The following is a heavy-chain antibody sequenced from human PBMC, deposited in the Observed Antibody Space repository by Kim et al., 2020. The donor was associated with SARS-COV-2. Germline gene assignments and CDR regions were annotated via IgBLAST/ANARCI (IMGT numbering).Heavy chain of an antibody. V-gene: IGHV1-3*01. J-gene: IGHJ1*01. D-gene: IGHD6-13*01. CDR2: INAGNGNT. CDR3: ARGDRGDSSSWYRAAEYFQH. CDR1: GYTFTSYA. Sequence: ASVKVSCKASGYTFTSYAMHWVRQAPGQRLEWMGWINAGNGNTKYSQKFQGRVTITRDTSASTAYMELSSLRSEDTAVYYCARGDRGDSSSWYRAAEYFQHWGQGTLVTVSS.